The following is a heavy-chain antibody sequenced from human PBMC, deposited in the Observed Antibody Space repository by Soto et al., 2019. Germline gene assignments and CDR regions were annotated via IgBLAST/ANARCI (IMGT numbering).Heavy chain of an antibody. Sequence: QVQLVESGGGVVQPGRSLRLSCAASGFTFSSYAMHWVRQAPGKGLEWVAVISYDGSNKYYADSVKGRFTISRDNSKNTLYLHMNSLRAEDTAVYYCARDRHCSGGSCYRWFDPWGQGTLVTVSS. V-gene: IGHV3-30-3*01. D-gene: IGHD2-15*01. CDR1: GFTFSSYA. CDR3: ARDRHCSGGSCYRWFDP. J-gene: IGHJ5*02. CDR2: ISYDGSNK.